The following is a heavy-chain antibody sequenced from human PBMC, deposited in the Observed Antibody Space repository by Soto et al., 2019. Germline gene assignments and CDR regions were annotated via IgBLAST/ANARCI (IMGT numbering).Heavy chain of an antibody. CDR2: TFYRSEWSH. Sequence: SQTLSLTCAISGDSVSSTDAVWNWLRQSPSRGLEWLGRTFYRSEWSHDYALSVKSRLTINPDTSKNQFSLQLNSVTPEDTAVYYCARENNMNRGVLNPIDYWGQGTLVTVSS. D-gene: IGHD3-10*01. CDR1: GDSVSSTDAV. CDR3: ARENNMNRGVLNPIDY. V-gene: IGHV6-1*01. J-gene: IGHJ4*02.